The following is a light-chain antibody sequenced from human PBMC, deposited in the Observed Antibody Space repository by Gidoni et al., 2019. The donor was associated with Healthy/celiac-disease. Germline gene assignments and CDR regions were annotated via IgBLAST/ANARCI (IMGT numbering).Light chain of an antibody. CDR1: QGISSY. CDR3: QQLNSYPIT. Sequence: DIQLTQSPSFLSASVGDRGTITCRASQGISSYLAWYQQKPGKAPKLLIYAASTLQSGVPSRFSGSGSGTEFTLPISSLQPEDFATYYCQQLNSYPITFGGGTKVEIE. V-gene: IGKV1-9*01. CDR2: AAS. J-gene: IGKJ4*01.